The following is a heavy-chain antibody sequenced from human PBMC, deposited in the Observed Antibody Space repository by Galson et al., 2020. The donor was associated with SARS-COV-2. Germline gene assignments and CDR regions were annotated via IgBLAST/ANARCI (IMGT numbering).Heavy chain of an antibody. Sequence: ESGPTLVKPTQTLTLTCTFSGFSLTTGGVCVNWIRQPPGKALEWLARTDWDGDKYYSTSLKTRLTISKDTSNNQVVLTMTDMDPVDTATYYCARIDSSGCRGNYWGQGTPVTVSS. CDR3: ARIDSSGCRGNY. J-gene: IGHJ4*02. CDR1: GFSLTTGGVC. D-gene: IGHD6-19*01. V-gene: IGHV2-70*11. CDR2: TDWDGDK.